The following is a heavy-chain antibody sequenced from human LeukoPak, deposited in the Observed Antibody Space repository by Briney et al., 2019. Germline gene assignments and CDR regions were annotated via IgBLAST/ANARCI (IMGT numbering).Heavy chain of an antibody. CDR3: VKDLNGAWSFDY. D-gene: IGHD2-8*01. J-gene: IGHJ4*02. CDR2: ISSNEYDT. V-gene: IGHV3-64D*06. CDR1: GFTFSAYF. Sequence: GSLRPSCSASGFTFSAYFMHWVRQAPGKGLEYVSSISSNEYDTYYADSVKGRFTISRDNSKNTLFLQMSSLRAEDTAVYYCVKDLNGAWSFDYWGQGTLVTVSS.